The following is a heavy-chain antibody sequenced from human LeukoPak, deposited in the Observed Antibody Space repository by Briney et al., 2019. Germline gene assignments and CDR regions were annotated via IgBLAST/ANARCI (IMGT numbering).Heavy chain of an antibody. V-gene: IGHV1-18*01. J-gene: IGHJ3*02. CDR3: ARDLEGIAAPRSPKNAFDI. Sequence: AASVKVSCKASGYTFTSYGISWVRQAPGQGLEWMGWISAYNGNTNYAQKLQGRVTMTTDTSTSTAYMELRSLRSDDTAVYCCARDLEGIAAPRSPKNAFDIWGQGTMVTVSS. CDR1: GYTFTSYG. CDR2: ISAYNGNT. D-gene: IGHD6-13*01.